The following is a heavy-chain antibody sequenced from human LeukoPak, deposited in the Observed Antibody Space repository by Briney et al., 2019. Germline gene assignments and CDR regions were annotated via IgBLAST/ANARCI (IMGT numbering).Heavy chain of an antibody. V-gene: IGHV4-34*01. CDR3: ARDLSGSYSIDY. CDR2: INHSGST. CDR1: GGSFSGYY. D-gene: IGHD1-26*01. Sequence: PSETLSLTCAVYGGSFSGYYWSWIRQPPGKGLEWIGEINHSGSTNYNPSLKSRVTISVDTSKNQFSLKLSSVTAADTAVYYCARDLSGSYSIDYWGQGTLVTVSS. J-gene: IGHJ4*02.